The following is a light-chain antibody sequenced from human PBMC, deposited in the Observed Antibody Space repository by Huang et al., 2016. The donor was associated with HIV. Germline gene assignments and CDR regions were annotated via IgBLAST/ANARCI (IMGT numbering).Light chain of an antibody. V-gene: IGKV1-39*01. J-gene: IGKJ1*01. CDR3: QQSYSLPRT. CDR2: AAS. CDR1: QSISSY. Sequence: DIQMTQSPSSLSASVGDRVTITCRASQSISSYLNWYQQEPLKAPKLLIYAASTLQSGVPSRVSGRGSGTDYTLTISSLQPEDSATYFCQQSYSLPRTFGQGTKVEIK.